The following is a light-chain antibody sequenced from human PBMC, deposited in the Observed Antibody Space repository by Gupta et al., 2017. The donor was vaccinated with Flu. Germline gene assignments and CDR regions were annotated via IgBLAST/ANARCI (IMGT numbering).Light chain of an antibody. CDR3: QVLDTISDHVV. Sequence: GGTARITVGGAGIECKSVHRCQQKPAQAPVLLVYDNSDRRSGVPERFSGSNYASTATLTTSRVEAGDEAYYYCQVLDTISDHVVFGGGTKLTVL. CDR1: GIECKS. J-gene: IGLJ2*01. CDR2: DNS. V-gene: IGLV3-21*02.